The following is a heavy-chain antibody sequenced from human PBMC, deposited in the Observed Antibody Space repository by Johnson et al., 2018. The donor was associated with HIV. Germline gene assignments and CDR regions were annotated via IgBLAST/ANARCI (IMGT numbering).Heavy chain of an antibody. V-gene: IGHV3-23*04. Sequence: VQLVESGGGVVRPGGSLRLSCAASGFTFSSYAMSWVRQAPGKGLAWVSAISGSGGSTYYADSVKGRFTISRDNSKNTLYLQMNSLRAEDTALYYCARRIAARPNDAFDIWGLGTRVTVSS. CDR2: ISGSGGST. D-gene: IGHD6-6*01. J-gene: IGHJ3*02. CDR3: ARRIAARPNDAFDI. CDR1: GFTFSSYA.